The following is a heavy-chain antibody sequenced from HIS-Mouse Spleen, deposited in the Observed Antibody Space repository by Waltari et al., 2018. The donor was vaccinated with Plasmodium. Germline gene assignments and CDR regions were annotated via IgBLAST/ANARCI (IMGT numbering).Heavy chain of an antibody. D-gene: IGHD1-26*01. CDR3: ARGGIVGATIDY. CDR1: GGSFSGYY. Sequence: QVQLQQWGAGLLKPSETLSLTCAVYGGSFSGYYWSWIRQPPGKGLEWIGEINHSGSTNSNPSLKSRVTISVETSKNQFSLKLSSVTAADTAVYYCARGGIVGATIDYWGQGTLVTVSS. CDR2: INHSGST. V-gene: IGHV4-34*01. J-gene: IGHJ4*02.